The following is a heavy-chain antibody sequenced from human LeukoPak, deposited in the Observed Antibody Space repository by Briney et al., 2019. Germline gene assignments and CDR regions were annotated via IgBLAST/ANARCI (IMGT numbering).Heavy chain of an antibody. CDR3: ARSIAAAGSRVNWFDP. D-gene: IGHD6-13*01. Sequence: PSETLSLTCAVSGGSISSGGYSWSWIRQPPGKGLECIGYIYHSGSTYYNPSLKSRVTISVDRSKNQFSLKLSSVTAADTAVYYCARSIAAAGSRVNWFDPWGQGTLVTVSS. CDR1: GGSISSGGYS. CDR2: IYHSGST. V-gene: IGHV4-30-2*01. J-gene: IGHJ5*02.